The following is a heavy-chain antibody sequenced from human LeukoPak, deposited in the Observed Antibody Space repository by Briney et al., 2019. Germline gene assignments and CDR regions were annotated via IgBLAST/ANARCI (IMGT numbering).Heavy chain of an antibody. D-gene: IGHD6-19*01. Sequence: SQTLSLTCTVSGGSISGGGYYWSWIRQHPGKGLEWIGYIYYSGSTYYNPSLKSRVTISVDTSKNQLSLKLSSVTAADTAVYYCATGDSSGWYRVGYWGQGTLVTVSS. CDR1: GGSISGGGYY. V-gene: IGHV4-31*03. J-gene: IGHJ4*02. CDR3: ATGDSSGWYRVGY. CDR2: IYYSGST.